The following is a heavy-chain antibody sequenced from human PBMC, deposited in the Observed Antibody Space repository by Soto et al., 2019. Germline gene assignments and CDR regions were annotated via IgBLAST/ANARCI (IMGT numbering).Heavy chain of an antibody. V-gene: IGHV4-59*01. J-gene: IGHJ6*03. Sequence: SEILPLTSTVSGGSISTYYWRWVRQPPGKGPEWIGYIYYTGSTNYNSSLKSRVTISVDTSKNQFSLKLSSVTAADTAVYYCARGRYDVLTGYYPWSYHYYMDVWGKGTTVTVSS. CDR2: IYYTGST. D-gene: IGHD3-9*01. CDR1: GGSISTYY. CDR3: ARGRYDVLTGYYPWSYHYYMDV.